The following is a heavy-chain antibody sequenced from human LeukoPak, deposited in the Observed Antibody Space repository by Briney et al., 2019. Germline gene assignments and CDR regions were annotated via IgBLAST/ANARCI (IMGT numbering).Heavy chain of an antibody. Sequence: PGASLRLSCAASGFTFSSYAMSWVRQAPGKGLEWVSAISGSGGSTYYADSVKGRFTISRDNSKNTLYLQMNSLRAEDTAVYYCAKPIYYDSSGLFDYWGQGTLVTVSS. CDR3: AKPIYYDSSGLFDY. CDR1: GFTFSSYA. D-gene: IGHD3-22*01. V-gene: IGHV3-23*01. J-gene: IGHJ4*02. CDR2: ISGSGGST.